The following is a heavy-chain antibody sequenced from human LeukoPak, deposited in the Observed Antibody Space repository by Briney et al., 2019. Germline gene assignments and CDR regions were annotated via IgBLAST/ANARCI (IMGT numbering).Heavy chain of an antibody. CDR1: GFTFSSYW. CDR3: ARDEYEYAGWFDP. J-gene: IGHJ5*02. V-gene: IGHV3-66*01. Sequence: QPGGSLRLSCAASGFTFSSYWMSWVRQAPGKGLEWVSVIYSGGSTYYADSVKGRFTISRDNSKNTLYLQMNSLRVEDTAVYYCARDEYEYAGWFDPWGQGTLVTVSS. CDR2: IYSGGST. D-gene: IGHD5-12*01.